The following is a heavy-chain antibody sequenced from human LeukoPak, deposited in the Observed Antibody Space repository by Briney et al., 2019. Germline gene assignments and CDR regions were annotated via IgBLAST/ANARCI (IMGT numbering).Heavy chain of an antibody. CDR3: ARAVPSMLDAFDI. J-gene: IGHJ3*02. V-gene: IGHV3-30-3*01. D-gene: IGHD2-8*01. CDR2: ISYDGSNK. CDR1: GFTFSSYA. Sequence: PGGSLRLSCAASGFTFSSYAMHWVRQAPGKGLEWVSVISYDGSNKYYADSVKGRFTISRDNSKTTLYLQMNSLRAEDTAVYYCARAVPSMLDAFDIWGQGTMVTVSS.